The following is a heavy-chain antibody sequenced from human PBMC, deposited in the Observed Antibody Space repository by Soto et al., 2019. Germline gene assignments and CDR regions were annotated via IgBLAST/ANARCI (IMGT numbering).Heavy chain of an antibody. J-gene: IGHJ4*02. D-gene: IGHD3-22*01. V-gene: IGHV4-59*01. CDR1: GDSISTFY. CDR2: VYYTGST. CDR3: ARGRTVRNYADDSSDYFYFFDY. Sequence: SETLSLTCTVSGDSISTFYWGWMRQSPGKELEWIGYVYYTGSTNYNPSLKSRVTISVDRSKNQFSLKLTSANAADTAVYYCARGRTVRNYADDSSDYFYFFDYWGQGTQLTVSS.